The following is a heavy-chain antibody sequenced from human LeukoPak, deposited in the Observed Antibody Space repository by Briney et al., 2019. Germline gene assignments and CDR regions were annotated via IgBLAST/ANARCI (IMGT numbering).Heavy chain of an antibody. Sequence: SETLSLTCTVSGGSISSHYWSWIRQPPGKGLEWIGYIYYSGSTNYNPSLESRVTISVDTSKNQFSLKLSSVTAADTAVYYCARDQGYSSGRYYFDYWGQGTLVTVSS. CDR2: IYYSGST. J-gene: IGHJ4*02. V-gene: IGHV4-59*11. CDR1: GGSISSHY. D-gene: IGHD6-19*01. CDR3: ARDQGYSSGRYYFDY.